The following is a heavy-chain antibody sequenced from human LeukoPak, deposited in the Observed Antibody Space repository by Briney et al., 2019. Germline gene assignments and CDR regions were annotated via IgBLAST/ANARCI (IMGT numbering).Heavy chain of an antibody. CDR3: ARVYGGYDFNYYYYYMDV. D-gene: IGHD5-12*01. V-gene: IGHV4-4*07. Sequence: SETLSLTCTVSGGSISSYSWSWVRRPAGKGLEWIGRIYPRGSTLYNPSLKSRVTLSVDTSKNQFSLRLTSVTAADTAVYYCARVYGGYDFNYYYYYMDVWGKGTTVTISS. CDR2: IYPRGST. J-gene: IGHJ6*03. CDR1: GGSISSYS.